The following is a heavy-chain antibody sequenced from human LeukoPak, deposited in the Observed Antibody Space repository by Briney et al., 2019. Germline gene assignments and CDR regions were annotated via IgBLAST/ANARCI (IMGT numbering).Heavy chain of an antibody. V-gene: IGHV3-20*04. Sequence: GGSVRLSCAASGFTFDDYGMSWVRQAPGKGLEWVSGINWNGGSTGYADSVKSRFTISRDIAKSSAYLEMNSQRADDKAVYYCARGKGLARRRSAFDIWGQGTIVTVPS. D-gene: IGHD1-1*01. CDR1: GFTFDDYG. J-gene: IGHJ3*02. CDR3: ARGKGLARRRSAFDI. CDR2: INWNGGST.